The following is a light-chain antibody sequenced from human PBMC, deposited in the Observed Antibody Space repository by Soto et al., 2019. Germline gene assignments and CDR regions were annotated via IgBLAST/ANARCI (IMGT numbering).Light chain of an antibody. CDR2: DAS. V-gene: IGKV3-15*01. J-gene: IGKJ1*01. Sequence: EIVMTQSPSTLSVSTGERVTLSCRASQSVSSYLAWYQQKPGQAPRLLIYDASTRATGIPARFSGSGSGTEFTLTISSLQSEDFAVYYCQQYKKWPRTFGHGTKVAIK. CDR3: QQYKKWPRT. CDR1: QSVSSY.